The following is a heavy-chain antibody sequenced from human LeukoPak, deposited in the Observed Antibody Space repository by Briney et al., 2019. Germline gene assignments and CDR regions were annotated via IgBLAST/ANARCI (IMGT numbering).Heavy chain of an antibody. D-gene: IGHD1-26*01. Sequence: SETLSLTYSVSGGPISGYYWNWIRQSAEKGLEWIGRISSSGTTNYNPSLESRVTISVDTSKNQFSLKLTSVTAADTAVYYCARKREGPTTGIDYWGQGTLVTVSS. CDR3: ARKREGPTTGIDY. CDR1: GGPISGYY. V-gene: IGHV4-4*07. CDR2: ISSSGTT. J-gene: IGHJ4*02.